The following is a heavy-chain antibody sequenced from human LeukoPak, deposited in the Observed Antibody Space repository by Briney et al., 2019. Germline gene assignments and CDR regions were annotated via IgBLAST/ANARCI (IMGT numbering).Heavy chain of an antibody. CDR1: GFTFSDYY. CDR3: ARGDGDGNAFDI. V-gene: IGHV3-66*01. Sequence: GGSLRLSCAASGFTFSDYYMSWIRQAPGKGLEWLSVLYSGGGTYYADSVKGRFIISRDNSKNTLYLQMNSLRAEDTAVYYCARGDGDGNAFDIWGQGTMVTVSS. CDR2: LYSGGGT. J-gene: IGHJ3*02. D-gene: IGHD4-17*01.